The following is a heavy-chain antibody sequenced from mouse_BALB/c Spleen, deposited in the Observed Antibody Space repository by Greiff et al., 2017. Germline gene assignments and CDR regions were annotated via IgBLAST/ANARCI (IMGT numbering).Heavy chain of an antibody. D-gene: IGHD2-14*01. CDR1: GFTFSSYG. J-gene: IGHJ4*01. CDR2: INSNGGST. Sequence: EVKLMESGGGLVQPGGSLKLSCAASGFTFSSYGMSWVRQTPDKRLELVATINSNGGSTYYPDSVKGRFTISRDNAKNTLYLQMSSLKSEDTAMYYCARGAYYRYDGYAIDYWGQGTTVTVAS. CDR3: ARGAYYRYDGYAIDY. V-gene: IGHV5-6-3*01.